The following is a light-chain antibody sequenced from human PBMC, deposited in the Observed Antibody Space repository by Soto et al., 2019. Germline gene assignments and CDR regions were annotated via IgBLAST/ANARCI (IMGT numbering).Light chain of an antibody. CDR3: ERTCIAALT. Sequence: AIRMTQSPSSLSASTGDRVTITCRASQGISSYLAWYQQKPGKAPKLLIYKASTLKSGVPSRFSGSGSGTDFTISVGRVKTEECAPYNCERTCIAALTVGGGTKVDIK. CDR1: QGISSY. V-gene: IGKV1-8*01. J-gene: IGKJ4*01. CDR2: KAS.